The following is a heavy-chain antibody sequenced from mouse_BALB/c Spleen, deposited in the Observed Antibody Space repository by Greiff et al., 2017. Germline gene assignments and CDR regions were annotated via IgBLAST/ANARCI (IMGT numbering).Heavy chain of an antibody. CDR3: AIYAAMDY. CDR1: GYSITSDYA. J-gene: IGHJ4*01. CDR2: ISYSGST. V-gene: IGHV3-2*02. D-gene: IGHD1-1*01. Sequence: EVKLQESGPGLVKPSQSLSLTCTVTGYSITSDYAWNWIRQFPGNKLEWMGYISYSGSTSYNPSLKSRISITRDTSKNQFFLQLNSVTTEDTATYYCAIYAAMDYWGQGTSVTVSS.